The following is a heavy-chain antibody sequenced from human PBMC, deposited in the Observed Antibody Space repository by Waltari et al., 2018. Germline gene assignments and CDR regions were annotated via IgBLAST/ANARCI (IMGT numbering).Heavy chain of an antibody. CDR3: ARVDYIWGSQDY. CDR2: FIPIFGTA. Sequence: QVQLVQSGAEVKKPGSSVKVSCKASGGTLSSYAISWVRQAPGQGLAWMGGFIPIFGTANYAQKFQGRVTITADESTSTAYMELSSLRSEDTAVYYCARVDYIWGSQDYWGQGTLVTVSS. J-gene: IGHJ4*02. D-gene: IGHD3-16*01. CDR1: GGTLSSYA. V-gene: IGHV1-69*13.